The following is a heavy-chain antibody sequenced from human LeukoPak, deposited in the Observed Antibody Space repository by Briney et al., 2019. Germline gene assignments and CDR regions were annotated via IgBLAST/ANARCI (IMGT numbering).Heavy chain of an antibody. J-gene: IGHJ4*02. CDR1: GGSFSGYF. CDR2: INHSGTS. CDR3: ARVRAGKIDY. V-gene: IGHV4-34*01. Sequence: SETLSLTCAVYGGSFSGYFWGWIRQPPGKGLEWIGEINHSGTSNSNPSLKTRATISVDTSKNQFSLKLRSVTAADTAVYYCARVRAGKIDYWGQGTLVTVSS. D-gene: IGHD1-1*01.